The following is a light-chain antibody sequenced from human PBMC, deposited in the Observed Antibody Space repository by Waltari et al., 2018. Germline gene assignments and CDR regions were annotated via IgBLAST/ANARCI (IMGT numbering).Light chain of an antibody. Sequence: SYELTSTQSVSVARGATARITCDGDAYLTKHESQYQLKSGQAPMLVFYEDSKRPSGIPERFSGSSSGTMATLTISGAQVEDESDYYCYSTDSSGNLWVFGGGTKLTVL. J-gene: IGLJ3*02. V-gene: IGLV3-10*01. CDR3: YSTDSSGNLWV. CDR1: AYLTKH. CDR2: EDS.